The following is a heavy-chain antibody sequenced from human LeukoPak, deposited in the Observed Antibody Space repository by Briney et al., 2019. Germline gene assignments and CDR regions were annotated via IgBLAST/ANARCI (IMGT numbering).Heavy chain of an antibody. CDR3: ANGVMILGWFQFDY. CDR1: GFTYSSYG. J-gene: IGHJ4*02. Sequence: GGSLRLSCAASGFTYSSYGMHWVRQAPGKGLEWVAVISYDGSNKYYADSVKGRLTISRDNSKNTLYLQMNSLRAEDTAVYYCANGVMILGWFQFDYWGQGTLVTVSS. D-gene: IGHD3-3*01. CDR2: ISYDGSNK. V-gene: IGHV3-30*18.